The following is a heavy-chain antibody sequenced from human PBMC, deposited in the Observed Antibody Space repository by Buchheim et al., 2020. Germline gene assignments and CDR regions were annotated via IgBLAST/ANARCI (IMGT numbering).Heavy chain of an antibody. D-gene: IGHD3-16*01. CDR1: GGSISSGGYS. CDR2: IYYSGST. Sequence: QVQLQESGPGLVKPSQTLSLTCAVSGGSISSGGYSWSWIRQPPRKGLEWIGYIYYSGSTYYNPSLKSRVTISVGTSKNQFSLKLSSVTAADTAVYYCARVVITFGGVLYFDYWGQGTL. CDR3: ARVVITFGGVLYFDY. J-gene: IGHJ4*02. V-gene: IGHV4-30-4*07.